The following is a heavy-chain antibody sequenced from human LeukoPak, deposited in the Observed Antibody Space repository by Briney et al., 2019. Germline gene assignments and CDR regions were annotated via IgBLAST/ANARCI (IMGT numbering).Heavy chain of an antibody. CDR2: ISYDGSNK. Sequence: GRSLRLSCAASGFTFSSYAMHWVRQAPGKGLEWVAVISYDGSNKYYADSVKGRFTISRDNSKNTLYLQMNSLRAEDTAVYYCAIYHSATFRPRSYYSANWGQGALVTVSS. D-gene: IGHD3-10*01. V-gene: IGHV3-30*04. CDR1: GFTFSSYA. J-gene: IGHJ4*02. CDR3: AIYHSATFRPRSYYSAN.